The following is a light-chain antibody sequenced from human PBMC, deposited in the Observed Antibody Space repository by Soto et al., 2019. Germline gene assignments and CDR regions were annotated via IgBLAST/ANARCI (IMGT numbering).Light chain of an antibody. V-gene: IGKV3-11*01. CDR1: QSVSSS. CDR3: QQRRNWPLT. CDR2: DAS. J-gene: IGKJ4*01. Sequence: EIVLTQSPATLSLSPGERATLSCRASQSVSSSLAWYQQKPGQAPRLLIYDASNRAPGIPARFSGSGSGTDFTLTISSLEPEDFAVYYCQQRRNWPLTFGGGTKVEIK.